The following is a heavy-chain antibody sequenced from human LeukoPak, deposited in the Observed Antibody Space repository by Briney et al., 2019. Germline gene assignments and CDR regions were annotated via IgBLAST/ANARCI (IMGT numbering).Heavy chain of an antibody. D-gene: IGHD2-15*01. CDR2: INHSGST. V-gene: IGHV4-34*01. CDR3: ARRRVWYRADCAFDI. J-gene: IGHJ3*02. Sequence: PSETLSLTCAVYGGSFSGYYWSWIRQPPGKGLEWIGEINHSGSTNYNPSLKSRVTISVDTSKNQFSLKLSSVTAADTAVYYCARRRVWYRADCAFDIWGQGTMVTVSS. CDR1: GGSFSGYY.